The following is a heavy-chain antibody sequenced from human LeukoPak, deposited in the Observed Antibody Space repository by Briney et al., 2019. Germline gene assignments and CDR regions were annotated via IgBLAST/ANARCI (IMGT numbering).Heavy chain of an antibody. CDR2: SNAAGSPV. D-gene: IGHD6-19*01. V-gene: IGHV3-11*04. J-gene: IGHJ4*02. CDR3: ARDRSLSVAGTFDF. CDR1: GFTFSNAW. Sequence: KSGGSLRLSCAASGFTFSNAWMSWVRQAPGKGLEWISYSNAAGSPVSYAESVQGRFTISRDNAKNSLYLEMNSLRDDDTAVYYCARDRSLSVAGTFDFWGQGSLVTVSS.